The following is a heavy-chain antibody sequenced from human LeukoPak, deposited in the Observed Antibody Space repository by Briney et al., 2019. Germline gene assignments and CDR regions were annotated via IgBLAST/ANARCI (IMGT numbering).Heavy chain of an antibody. CDR3: AKAPVTSCRGAFCYPFDY. Sequence: GGSLRLSCAASGFTFDDYGMSWVRQVPGKGLEWVSAVSSSDDGRYYAASVRGRFTISRDTSRSTVYLQMNSLRAEDAAVYYCAKAPVTSCRGAFCYPFDYWGQGTLVTVSS. V-gene: IGHV3-23*01. J-gene: IGHJ4*02. D-gene: IGHD2-15*01. CDR1: GFTFDDYG. CDR2: VSSSDDGR.